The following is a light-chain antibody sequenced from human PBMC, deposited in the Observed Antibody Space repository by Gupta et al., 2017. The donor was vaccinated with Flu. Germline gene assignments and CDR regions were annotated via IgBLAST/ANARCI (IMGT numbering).Light chain of an antibody. V-gene: IGLV1-51*01. CDR1: GSNIGHDS. J-gene: IGLJ3*02. CDR2: DNN. Sequence: TISCAGGGSNIGHDSVSWYQQLPGTAPKLLIYDNNTRPSGTPDRFSGSKSGTSATLAITGLQTGDAADYYCGTCDSSLTAGVFGGRTKLTGL. CDR3: GTCDSSLTAGV.